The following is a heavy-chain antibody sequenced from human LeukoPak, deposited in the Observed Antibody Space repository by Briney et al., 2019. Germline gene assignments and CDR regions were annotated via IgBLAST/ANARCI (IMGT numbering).Heavy chain of an antibody. CDR1: GYTFISNG. CDR2: ISPYNGYT. Sequence: ASVKVSCKASGYTFISNGISWVRQAPGQGLEWMGWISPYNGYTNYAQSLQGRVTMTTDTSTGTAYMELRSLRSDDTAVYYCARDLRSGSGRRIFEGWFDPWGQGTLVTVSS. D-gene: IGHD6-19*01. J-gene: IGHJ5*02. CDR3: ARDLRSGSGRRIFEGWFDP. V-gene: IGHV1-18*01.